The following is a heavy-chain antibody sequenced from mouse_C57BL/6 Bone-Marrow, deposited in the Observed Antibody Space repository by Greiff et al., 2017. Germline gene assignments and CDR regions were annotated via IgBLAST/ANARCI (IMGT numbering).Heavy chain of an antibody. D-gene: IGHD2-4*01. V-gene: IGHV5-2*01. CDR3: ESKGGDEYDVFAY. Sequence: EVKLVESGGGLVQPGESLKLSCESNEYEFPSHDMSWVRKTPEKRLELVAAINSDGGSTYYPDTMERRFIISRDNTKKTLYLQMSSLRSEDTALYYCESKGGDEYDVFAYWGQGTPVTVSA. J-gene: IGHJ3*01. CDR1: EYEFPSHD. CDR2: INSDGGST.